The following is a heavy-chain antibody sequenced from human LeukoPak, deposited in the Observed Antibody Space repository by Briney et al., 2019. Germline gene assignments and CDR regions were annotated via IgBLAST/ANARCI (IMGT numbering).Heavy chain of an antibody. CDR3: AKDLAYGDYFDY. Sequence: GGSLRLSCAASGFTFNSYGMSWVRQAPGKGLEWVSSISSGGGSTYYADSVKGRFTFSRDNSKNTLYLQMNSLRAEDTALYYCAKDLAYGDYFDYWGQGTLVTVSS. CDR2: ISSGGGST. V-gene: IGHV3-23*01. D-gene: IGHD4-17*01. J-gene: IGHJ4*02. CDR1: GFTFNSYG.